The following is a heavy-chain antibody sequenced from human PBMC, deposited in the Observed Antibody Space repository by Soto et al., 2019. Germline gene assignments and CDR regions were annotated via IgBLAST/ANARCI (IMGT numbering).Heavy chain of an antibody. V-gene: IGHV3-49*03. Sequence: GGSLRLSCTASGFTFGDYAMSWFRQAPGKGLEWVGFIRSKAYGGTTEYAASVKGRFTISRDDSKSIAYLQMNSLKTEDTAVYYCTRWIARYDYIWGSYIPGPSSEDDYWGQGTLVTVSS. CDR2: IRSKAYGGTT. CDR3: TRWIARYDYIWGSYIPGPSSEDDY. D-gene: IGHD3-16*01. CDR1: GFTFGDYA. J-gene: IGHJ4*02.